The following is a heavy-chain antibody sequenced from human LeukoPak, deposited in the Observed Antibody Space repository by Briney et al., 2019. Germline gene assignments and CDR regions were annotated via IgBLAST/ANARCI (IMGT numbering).Heavy chain of an antibody. Sequence: KASETLSLTCTVSGDSISSGSYYWSWIRQPAGKGLEWIGRIYTSGSTNYNPSLKSRVTISVDTSKNQFSLKLSSVTAADTAVYYCATQGIAARPFALDVWGKGTTVTVSS. CDR1: GDSISSGSYY. CDR3: ATQGIAARPFALDV. J-gene: IGHJ6*04. V-gene: IGHV4-61*02. D-gene: IGHD6-6*01. CDR2: IYTSGST.